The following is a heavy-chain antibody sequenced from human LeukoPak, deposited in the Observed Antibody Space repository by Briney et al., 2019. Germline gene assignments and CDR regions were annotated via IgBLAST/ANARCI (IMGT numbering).Heavy chain of an antibody. V-gene: IGHV2-5*01. Sequence: GPTLVNPTQTLTLTCTFSGFSFSSGGVGVGWIRQPPGGALEWLGVIYENDEKLYSSSLQNSLSINKDTSNNRVVLTMANMAPVDTATYYCAHRHRGVASDIWGQGTMVTVSS. CDR2: IYENDEK. CDR3: AHRHRGVASDI. D-gene: IGHD2-15*01. J-gene: IGHJ3*02. CDR1: GFSFSSGGVG.